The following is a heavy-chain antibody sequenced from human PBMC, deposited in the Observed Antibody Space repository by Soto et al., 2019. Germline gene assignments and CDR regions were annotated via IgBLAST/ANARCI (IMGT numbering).Heavy chain of an antibody. V-gene: IGHV4-61*01. J-gene: IGHJ4*02. CDR3: AGFVVPASRNSDFDY. Sequence: SETLSLTCTVSGGSVSSGSYYWSWIRQPPGKGLEWIGYIYYSGSTNYNPSLKSRVTISVDTSKNQFSLRLNSVTVADTAVYFCAGFVVPASRNSDFDYWGQGTLVTVSS. CDR1: GGSVSSGSYY. D-gene: IGHD2-15*01. CDR2: IYYSGST.